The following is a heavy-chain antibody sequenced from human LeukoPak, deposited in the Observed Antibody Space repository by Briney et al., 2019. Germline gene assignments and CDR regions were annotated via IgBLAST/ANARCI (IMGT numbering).Heavy chain of an antibody. CDR1: GVSISSSSYY. D-gene: IGHD2-2*01. CDR3: ARHRVVVSLAVSFDY. Sequence: SETLSLTCTVSGVSISSSSYYWGWIRQPPGKGLEWIGSIYYSGSTYYNPSLKSRVTISVDTSKNQFSLKLSSVTAADTAVYYCARHRVVVSLAVSFDYWGQGTLVTVSS. CDR2: IYYSGST. J-gene: IGHJ4*02. V-gene: IGHV4-39*01.